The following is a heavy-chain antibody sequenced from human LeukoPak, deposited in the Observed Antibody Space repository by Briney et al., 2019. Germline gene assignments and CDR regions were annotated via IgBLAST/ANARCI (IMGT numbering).Heavy chain of an antibody. J-gene: IGHJ4*02. CDR2: ISGSGGST. Sequence: PGGSLRLSCAASGFTFSSYAMSWVRQAPGKGLEWVSAISGSGGSTYYADSVKGWFTISRDNSKNTLYLQMNSLRAEDTAVYYCAKEDYDYVWGSYRSTPTFDYWGQGTLVTVSS. V-gene: IGHV3-23*01. D-gene: IGHD3-16*02. CDR1: GFTFSSYA. CDR3: AKEDYDYVWGSYRSTPTFDY.